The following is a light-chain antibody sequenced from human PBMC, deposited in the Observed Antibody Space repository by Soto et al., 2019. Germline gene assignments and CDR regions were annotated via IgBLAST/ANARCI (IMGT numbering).Light chain of an antibody. Sequence: QSVLTQPPSLSGAPGQRVTISCTGSSSNIGAGYDVHWYQQLPGTAPKLLIYGNSNRPSGVPDRFSGSKSGTSASLAITGLQAEDEADYYCQSYDSSLRVVFGGGTEVTVL. CDR2: GNS. CDR3: QSYDSSLRVV. V-gene: IGLV1-40*01. J-gene: IGLJ2*01. CDR1: SSNIGAGYD.